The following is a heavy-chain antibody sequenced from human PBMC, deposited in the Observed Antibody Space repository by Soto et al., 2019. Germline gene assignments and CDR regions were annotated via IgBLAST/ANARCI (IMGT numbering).Heavy chain of an antibody. CDR1: GGTFSSYA. CDR3: ASNIVASSPNDYYYYYGMDV. CDR2: IIPIFGTA. Sequence: SVKVSCKASGGTFSSYAISWVRQAPGQGLEWMGGIIPIFGTANYAQKFQGRVTITADESTSTAYMELSSLRSEDTAVYYRASNIVASSPNDYYYYYGMDVWGQGTTVTVS. J-gene: IGHJ6*02. D-gene: IGHD3-16*02. V-gene: IGHV1-69*13.